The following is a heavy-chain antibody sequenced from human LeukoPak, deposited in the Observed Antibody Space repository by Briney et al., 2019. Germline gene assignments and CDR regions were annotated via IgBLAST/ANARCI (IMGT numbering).Heavy chain of an antibody. CDR1: GYTCTSYY. J-gene: IGHJ4*02. CDR3: ARLEGYCSSTSCYAESRVDY. V-gene: IGHV1-2*02. D-gene: IGHD2-2*01. CDR2: INPNSGGT. Sequence: ASVTVSCKASGYTCTSYYMHWVGQAPGQGLEWMGWINPNSGGTNYAQNFQGRVTMTRDTSISTAYMELSRLRSDDTAVYYCARLEGYCSSTSCYAESRVDYWGQGTLVTVSS.